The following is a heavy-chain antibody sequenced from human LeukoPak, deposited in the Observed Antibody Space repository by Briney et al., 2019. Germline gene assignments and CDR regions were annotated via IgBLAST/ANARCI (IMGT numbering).Heavy chain of an antibody. CDR3: ARNIGYCSGGSCYLEAYYGMDV. CDR1: GFTFSSYG. D-gene: IGHD2-15*01. J-gene: IGHJ6*02. Sequence: GRSLRLSCAAPGFTFSSYGMHWVRQAPGKGLEWVAVIWYDGSNKYYADSVKGRFTISRDNSKNTLYLQTNSLRAEDTAVYYCARNIGYCSGGSCYLEAYYGMDVWGQGTTVTVSS. V-gene: IGHV3-33*01. CDR2: IWYDGSNK.